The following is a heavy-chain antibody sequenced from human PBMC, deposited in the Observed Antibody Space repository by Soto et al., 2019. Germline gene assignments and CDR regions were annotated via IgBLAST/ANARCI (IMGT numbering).Heavy chain of an antibody. CDR1: DGSFNTSGFF. J-gene: IGHJ4*01. Sequence: SETLSLTCSVSDGSFNTSGFFWNWIRQHPGKGLEWIVYIYNTGSAFYNPSLKSRVYLSLDTSNNHFSLRLHYLTVADTAVYFCARAGVGTGNFDSWGHGTLVTVSS. V-gene: IGHV4-31*03. CDR2: IYNTGSA. D-gene: IGHD2-8*01. CDR3: ARAGVGTGNFDS.